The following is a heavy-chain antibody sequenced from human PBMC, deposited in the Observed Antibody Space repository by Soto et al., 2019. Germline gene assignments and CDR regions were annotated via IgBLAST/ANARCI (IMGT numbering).Heavy chain of an antibody. CDR2: ISSSSSYI. CDR1: GFTFSSYS. CDR3: ARGSRTYGDYKTPIDY. Sequence: GGSLRLSCAASGFTFSSYSMNWVRQAPGKGLEWVSSISSSSSYIYYAGSVKGRSTIARDNAKNSLYLQMNSLRAEDTAVYYWARGSRTYGDYKTPIDYWGQGTLVTVSS. J-gene: IGHJ4*02. V-gene: IGHV3-21*01. D-gene: IGHD4-17*01.